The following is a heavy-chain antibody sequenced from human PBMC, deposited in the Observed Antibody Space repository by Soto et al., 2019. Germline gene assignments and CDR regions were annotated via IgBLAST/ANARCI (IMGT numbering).Heavy chain of an antibody. D-gene: IGHD5-12*01. J-gene: IGHJ4*02. CDR2: IYYSGST. CDR1: GGSISSYY. CDR3: ARGIVATIQFDY. Sequence: SETLSLTCTVSGGSISSYYWSWIRQPPGKGLEWIGYIYYSGSTNYNPSLKSRVTISVDTSKNQFSLKLSSVTAADTAVYYCARGIVATIQFDYWGQGTLVTVSS. V-gene: IGHV4-59*01.